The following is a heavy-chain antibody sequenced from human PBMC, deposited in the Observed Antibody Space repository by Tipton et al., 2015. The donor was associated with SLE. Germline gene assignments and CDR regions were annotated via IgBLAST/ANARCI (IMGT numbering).Heavy chain of an antibody. J-gene: IGHJ6*02. CDR2: IWYQGSDK. D-gene: IGHD3-9*01. V-gene: IGHV3-33*03. Sequence: SLRLSCAASGFVFRNFGMHWVRQAPGKGLEWVAVIWYQGSDKDYADSVKGRFTISRDNSKNTLYLQMDNLRVEDTAVYYCAKVLSRNYYFGMDVWGQGTTVIVSS. CDR1: GFVFRNFG. CDR3: AKVLSRNYYFGMDV.